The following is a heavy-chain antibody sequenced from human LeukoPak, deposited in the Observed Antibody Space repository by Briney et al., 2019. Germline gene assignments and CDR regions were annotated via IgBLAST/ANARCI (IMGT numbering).Heavy chain of an antibody. CDR2: ISWDGGST. CDR1: GFTFDDYT. Sequence: GVSLRLSCAASGFTFDDYTMHWVRQAPGKGPEWVSLISWDGGSTYYADSVKGRFTISRDYSKNSLYLQMNSLRTEDTALYYCAKDGRGGIAVAASYYYYMDVWGKGTTVTVSS. J-gene: IGHJ6*03. CDR3: AKDGRGGIAVAASYYYYMDV. D-gene: IGHD6-19*01. V-gene: IGHV3-43*01.